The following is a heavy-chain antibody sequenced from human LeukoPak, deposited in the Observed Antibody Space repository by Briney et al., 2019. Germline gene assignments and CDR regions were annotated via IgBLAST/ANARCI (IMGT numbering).Heavy chain of an antibody. V-gene: IGHV4-31*03. Sequence: SETLSLTCTVSGGSISSGGYYWSWIRQHPGKGLEWIGYIYYSGSTYYNPSLKSRVTISVDTSKNRFSLKLSSVTAADTAVYYCARGVLTTVSYYMDVWGKGTTVTVSS. D-gene: IGHD4-11*01. J-gene: IGHJ6*03. CDR2: IYYSGST. CDR3: ARGVLTTVSYYMDV. CDR1: GGSISSGGYY.